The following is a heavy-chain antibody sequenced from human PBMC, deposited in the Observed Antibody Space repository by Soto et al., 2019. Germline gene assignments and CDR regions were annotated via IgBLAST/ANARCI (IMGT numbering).Heavy chain of an antibody. Sequence: QVQLQQWGAGLLKPSETLSLTCAVYGGSFSGYYWSWIRQPPGKGLEWIGEINHSGSTNYNPSLKSRVTISVDTSKHQFSLKLSSVTAADTAVYYCARGPGLLLWFGELSPDFAYWGQGTLVTVSS. J-gene: IGHJ4*02. CDR3: ARGPGLLLWFGELSPDFAY. V-gene: IGHV4-34*01. CDR2: INHSGST. CDR1: GGSFSGYY. D-gene: IGHD3-10*01.